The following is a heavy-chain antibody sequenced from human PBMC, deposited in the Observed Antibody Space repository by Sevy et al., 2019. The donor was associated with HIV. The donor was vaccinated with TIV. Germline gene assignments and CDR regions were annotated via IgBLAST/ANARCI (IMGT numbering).Heavy chain of an antibody. D-gene: IGHD2-15*01. V-gene: IGHV3-21*01. Sequence: GGSLRLSCAASGFTFSSYSMNWVRQAPGKGLEWVSFISGLSNYIYYADSVKGRFTNSRDNAKNSVDLQMNSLRAEDTALYYCAGDPLSTLFDASDIWGQGTMVTVSS. J-gene: IGHJ3*02. CDR1: GFTFSSYS. CDR2: ISGLSNYI. CDR3: AGDPLSTLFDASDI.